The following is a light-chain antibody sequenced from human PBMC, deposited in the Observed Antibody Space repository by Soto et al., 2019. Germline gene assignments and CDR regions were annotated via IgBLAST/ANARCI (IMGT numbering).Light chain of an antibody. CDR3: QSYDSNLSVV. CDR1: SSNIGTGYD. V-gene: IGLV1-40*01. J-gene: IGLJ2*01. Sequence: QAVVTQPPSVSGAPGQRVTISCTGSSSNIGTGYDVHWYQQLPGTAPKLLICGNSNRPSGVPDRFSGSKSGTSASLAITGLQAEDEADYYCQSYDSNLSVVFGGGTKLTVL. CDR2: GNS.